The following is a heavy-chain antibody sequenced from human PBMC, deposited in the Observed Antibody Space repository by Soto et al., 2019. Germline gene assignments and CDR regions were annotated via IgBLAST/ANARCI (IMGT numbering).Heavy chain of an antibody. V-gene: IGHV3-53*01. Sequence: EVQLVESGGGLTQPGGSLRLSCVVSGFIVSSSHMIWVRQAPGKWLEGVSILYNNGKTNYVDSVKGRFTITRDNSKNTVYLQMNGLRVEDTAVYYCARHTEAERHWGQGALVTVSS. D-gene: IGHD1-1*01. CDR1: GFIVSSSH. CDR3: ARHTEAERH. J-gene: IGHJ4*02. CDR2: LYNNGKT.